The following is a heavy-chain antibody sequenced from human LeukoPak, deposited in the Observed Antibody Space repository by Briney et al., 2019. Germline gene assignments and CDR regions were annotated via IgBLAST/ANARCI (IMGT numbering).Heavy chain of an antibody. J-gene: IGHJ5*02. D-gene: IGHD3-10*01. Sequence: SVKVSCKASGGTFSSYAISWVRQAPGQGLEWIGRIIPIFGTANYAQKFRGRATITTDESTSTAYMELSSLRSEDTAVYYCARESSGSLSWFDPWGQGTLVTVSS. CDR1: GGTFSSYA. CDR3: ARESSGSLSWFDP. V-gene: IGHV1-69*05. CDR2: IIPIFGTA.